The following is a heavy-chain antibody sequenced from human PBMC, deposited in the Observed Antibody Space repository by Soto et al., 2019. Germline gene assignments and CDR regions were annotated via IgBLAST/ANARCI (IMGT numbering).Heavy chain of an antibody. D-gene: IGHD3-3*02. CDR2: IYHSGSA. Sequence: SETLSLTCTVSVGSISSGGYSWSWIRQPPGKGLEWIGYIYHSGSAYYNPSLKSRVTISVDRSKNQFSLKLSSVTAADTAVYYCARGPPFLPWGQGTLVTVSS. J-gene: IGHJ5*02. CDR1: VGSISSGGYS. CDR3: ARGPPFLP. V-gene: IGHV4-30-2*01.